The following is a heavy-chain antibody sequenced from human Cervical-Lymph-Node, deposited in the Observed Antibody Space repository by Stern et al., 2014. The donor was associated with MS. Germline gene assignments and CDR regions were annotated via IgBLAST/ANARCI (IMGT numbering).Heavy chain of an antibody. Sequence: QLVQSGADVKKPGSAVRVSCKASGGVSWLRQAPGQGLEYMGGIIRPIGTAHYAQRFQGRLTITADTSRNITYMELRSLRSDDTAVYYCARGTGDNWFDPWGQGTLVSVSS. CDR3: ARGTGDNWFDP. D-gene: IGHD3-10*01. J-gene: IGHJ5*02. V-gene: IGHV1-69*06. CDR1: GG. CDR2: IIRPIGTA.